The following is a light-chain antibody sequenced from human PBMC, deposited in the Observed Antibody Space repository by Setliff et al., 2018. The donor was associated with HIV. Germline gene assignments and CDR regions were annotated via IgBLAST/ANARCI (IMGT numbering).Light chain of an antibody. Sequence: DIQMTQSPSTLSASVGDRVTITCRASQSISTWLAWYQQKPGKAPKLLIYKASTLEGGVPSRFSGSGSGTESTLTISSLQPDDFATYYCQQYNSYSGTFGQGTKVDIK. V-gene: IGKV1-5*03. CDR3: QQYNSYSGT. CDR1: QSISTW. CDR2: KAS. J-gene: IGKJ1*01.